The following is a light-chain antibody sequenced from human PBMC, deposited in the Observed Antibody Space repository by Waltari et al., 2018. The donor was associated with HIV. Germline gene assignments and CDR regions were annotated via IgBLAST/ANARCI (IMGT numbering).Light chain of an antibody. J-gene: IGLJ3*02. CDR1: HLGGTS. CDR3: QVWDSSNEHVV. Sequence: SYVLTQPPSVSVAPGAADTISCGAWHLGGTSVHWYKQQPGQAPVLVTRYNSDRPSGIPDRISGSNSGHTATLTITSVEAGDEATYYCQVWDSSNEHVVFGGGTELTVL. V-gene: IGLV3-21*04. CDR2: YNS.